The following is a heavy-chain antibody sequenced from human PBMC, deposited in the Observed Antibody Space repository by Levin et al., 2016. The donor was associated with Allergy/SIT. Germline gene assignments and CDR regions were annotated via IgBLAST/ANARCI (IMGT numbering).Heavy chain of an antibody. CDR1: GFTFSSYA. D-gene: IGHD3-3*01. CDR3: AKDLEGGITIFGVGAKN. CDR2: ISGSGGST. Sequence: GESLKISCAASGFTFSSYAMSWVRQAPGKGLEWVSAISGSGGSTYYADSVKGRFTISRDNSKNTLYLQMNSLRAEDTAVYYCAKDLEGGITIFGVGAKNWGQGTLVTVSS. J-gene: IGHJ4*02. V-gene: IGHV3-23*01.